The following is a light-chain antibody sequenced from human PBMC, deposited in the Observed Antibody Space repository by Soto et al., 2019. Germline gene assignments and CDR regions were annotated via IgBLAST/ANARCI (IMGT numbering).Light chain of an antibody. J-gene: IGKJ5*01. CDR2: DAS. Sequence: DIPLTHTPSTLSASVGDEVTFTWRASQTISRWLAWYQQKPGRAPKLLIYDASTLESGVPSRFSGSGSETEFTPTISRLQPDDFATYFCHSRAFGQGTRLEI. V-gene: IGKV1-5*01. CDR3: HSRA. CDR1: QTISRW.